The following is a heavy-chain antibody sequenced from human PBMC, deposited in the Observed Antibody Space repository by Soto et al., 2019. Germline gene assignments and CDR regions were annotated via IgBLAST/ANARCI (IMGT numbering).Heavy chain of an antibody. D-gene: IGHD3-10*01. CDR3: ARSFMVPVDLFDS. CDR2: IYYSGST. J-gene: IGHJ4*02. CDR1: NGSLSSNY. V-gene: IGHV4-59*13. Sequence: SETLSLTCTVSNGSLSSNYWSWIRQSPGKGLEWIGNIYYSGSTNYNPSLKSRVTMSVDTSKNQFTLKLSSVTAADTGVYFCARSFMVPVDLFDSWGQGTLVTVSS.